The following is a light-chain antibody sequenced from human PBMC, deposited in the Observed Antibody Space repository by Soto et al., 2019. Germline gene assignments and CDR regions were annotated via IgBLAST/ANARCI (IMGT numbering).Light chain of an antibody. CDR2: GAS. J-gene: IGKJ5*01. CDR3: QQYNKWPIT. CDR1: QGVSSTY. V-gene: IGKV3-20*01. Sequence: EIVLTQSPGTLSLSPGERATLSCRASQGVSSTYLAWYQQKPGQAPRLLIYGASSRATGIPDRFSGSGSGTEFTLTISSLQSEDFAVYYCQQYNKWPITFGQGTRLEIK.